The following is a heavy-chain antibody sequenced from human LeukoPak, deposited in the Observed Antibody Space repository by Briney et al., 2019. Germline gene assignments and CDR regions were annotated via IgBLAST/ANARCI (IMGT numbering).Heavy chain of an antibody. CDR3: ARDPARLFRWDY. Sequence: GGSLRLSCAASGFTFSSYAMSWVRQAPGKGLEWVSVIYSGGSTYYADSVKGRFTISRDNSKNTLYLQMNSLRAEDTAVYYCARDPARLFRWDYWGQGTLVTVSS. J-gene: IGHJ4*02. D-gene: IGHD5-24*01. CDR2: IYSGGST. V-gene: IGHV3-53*01. CDR1: GFTFSSYA.